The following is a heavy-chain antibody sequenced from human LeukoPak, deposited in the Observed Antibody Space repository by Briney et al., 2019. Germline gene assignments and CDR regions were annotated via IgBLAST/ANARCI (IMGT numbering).Heavy chain of an antibody. V-gene: IGHV1-2*02. CDR3: ARVLHDIADDAFDI. CDR1: GYTFTGYY. J-gene: IGHJ3*02. CDR2: INPNSGGT. Sequence: ASVKVSCKASGYTFTGYYMHWVRQAPGQGLEWMGWINPNSGGTNYAQKFQGRVTMTRDTSISTAYMELSRLRSDDTAVYYCARVLHDIADDAFDIWGQGTMVTVSS. D-gene: IGHD1-1*01.